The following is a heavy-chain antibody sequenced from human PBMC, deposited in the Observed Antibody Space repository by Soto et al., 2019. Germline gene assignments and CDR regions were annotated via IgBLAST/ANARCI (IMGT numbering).Heavy chain of an antibody. D-gene: IGHD2-15*01. CDR3: ARGIVMVVAAETTVWFDP. V-gene: IGHV4-30-4*01. CDR2: IFYTGST. CDR1: GNSINSGNYY. J-gene: IGHJ5*02. Sequence: QVELQESGPGLVKPSQTLSVTCTVSGNSINSGNYYWSWIRQPPGKGLEWIGYIFYTGSTNYNPSLKSRTTMSVDTSKNQFTLKLTSVTAADTAVYYCARGIVMVVAAETTVWFDPWGQGTLVTVSS.